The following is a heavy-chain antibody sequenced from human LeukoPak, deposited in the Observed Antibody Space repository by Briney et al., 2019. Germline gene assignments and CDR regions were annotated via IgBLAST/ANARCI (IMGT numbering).Heavy chain of an antibody. V-gene: IGHV3-53*05. CDR1: GFTVSSNY. J-gene: IGHJ4*02. CDR3: VKEAYYGWGSSPTFYFDY. D-gene: IGHD3-10*01. Sequence: PGGSLRLSCAASGFTVSSNYMSWVRQAPGKGLEWVSVMYSGGNTYYADSAKGRFTISRDNSRNTVFLQMNRLRPEDTAVYYCVKEAYYGWGSSPTFYFDYWGQGTRVTVSS. CDR2: MYSGGNT.